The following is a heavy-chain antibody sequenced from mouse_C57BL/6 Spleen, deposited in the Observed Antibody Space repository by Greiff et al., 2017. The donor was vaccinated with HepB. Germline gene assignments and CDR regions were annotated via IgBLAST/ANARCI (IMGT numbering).Heavy chain of an antibody. Sequence: EVKLMESGPELVKPGASVKISCKASGYSFNDYNMNWVKQSNGKSLEWIGVINPNYGTTSYNQKFKGKATLTVDQSSSTAYMQLNSLTSEDSAVYYFASGLPVFDYWGQGTTLTVSS. CDR2: INPNYGTT. J-gene: IGHJ2*01. V-gene: IGHV1-39*01. CDR1: GYSFNDYN. D-gene: IGHD6-1*01. CDR3: ASGLPVFDY.